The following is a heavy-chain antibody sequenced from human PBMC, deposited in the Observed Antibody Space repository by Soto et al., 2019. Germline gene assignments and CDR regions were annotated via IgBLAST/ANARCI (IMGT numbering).Heavy chain of an antibody. CDR2: INAGNGNT. D-gene: IGHD2-21*02. CDR3: ACGFRGRDADWFDP. CDR1: GYTFTSYA. V-gene: IGHV1-3*01. Sequence: QVQLVQSGAEVKKPGASVKVSCKASGYTFTSYAMHWVRQAPGQRLEWMGWINAGNGNTKYSQKFQGRVTITRDTSASTAYMELSSLRSEDTAVYYCACGFRGRDADWFDPWGQGTLVTVSS. J-gene: IGHJ5*02.